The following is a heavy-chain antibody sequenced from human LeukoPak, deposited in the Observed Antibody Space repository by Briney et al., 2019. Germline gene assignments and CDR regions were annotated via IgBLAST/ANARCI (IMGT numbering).Heavy chain of an antibody. CDR1: GFTFSSYG. J-gene: IGHJ4*02. D-gene: IGHD2-21*01. CDR3: AKANHIVVVIAPLDY. CDR2: ISYDGSNK. V-gene: IGHV3-30*18. Sequence: PGGSLRLSCAASGFTFSSYGMHWVRQAPGKGLEWVTVISYDGSNKYYADSVKGRFTISRDNSKNILYLQMNSLRAEDTAVYYCAKANHIVVVIAPLDYWGQGTLVTVSS.